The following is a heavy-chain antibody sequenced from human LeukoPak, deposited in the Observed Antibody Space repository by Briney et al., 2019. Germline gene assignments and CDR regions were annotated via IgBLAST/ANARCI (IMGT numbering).Heavy chain of an antibody. V-gene: IGHV3-7*03. CDR2: IKQDGSEK. CDR3: ARDRGYCSGETCYAAVDI. Sequence: QPGGSLRLSCAASGFTFSNYWMNWVRQAPGQGLEWVANIKQDGSEKYYVDSVKGRFTISRDNAKNSLRLQLNSLRAEDTAVYYCARDRGYCSGETCYAAVDIWGQGTMVTVSS. J-gene: IGHJ3*02. CDR1: GFTFSNYW. D-gene: IGHD2-15*01.